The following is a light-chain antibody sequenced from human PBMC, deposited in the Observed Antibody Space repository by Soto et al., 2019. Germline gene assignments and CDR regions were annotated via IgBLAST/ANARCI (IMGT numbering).Light chain of an antibody. J-gene: IGKJ1*01. V-gene: IGKV1-5*03. Sequence: DIQLTQSPSFLSASVGDRVTVTCQASQMIYTWLAWYQQKPGKAPKLLIYEASSLDVGVPSRFGGSGSGTEFTLTISSLQLEDFATYYCQQYSTFWTFGQGTKVDIK. CDR1: QMIYTW. CDR3: QQYSTFWT. CDR2: EAS.